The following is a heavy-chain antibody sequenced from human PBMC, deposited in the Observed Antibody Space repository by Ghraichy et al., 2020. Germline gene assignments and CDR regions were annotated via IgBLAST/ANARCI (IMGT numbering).Heavy chain of an antibody. J-gene: IGHJ3*02. Sequence: SETLSLTCTVSGGSISSYYWSWIRQPAGKGLEWIGRIYTSGSTNYNPSLKSRVTMSVDTSKNQFSLKLRSVTAAYTAVYYCARELRANKPWDDAFDIWGQGTMVTVSS. D-gene: IGHD1-26*01. CDR1: GGSISSYY. CDR2: IYTSGST. CDR3: ARELRANKPWDDAFDI. V-gene: IGHV4-4*07.